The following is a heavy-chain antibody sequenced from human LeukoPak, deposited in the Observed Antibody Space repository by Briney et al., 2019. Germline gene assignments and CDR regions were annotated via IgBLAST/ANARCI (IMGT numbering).Heavy chain of an antibody. Sequence: SETLSLTCTVSVGSISSYYWSWIGLPAGKGLEGSGYIYYSGSTNYNPSLKNRVTISVDTSKNQFSLNLSSVTAADTAVYYCARGVRLNLLYYYYYMDVWGKGTTVTVSS. V-gene: IGHV4-59*01. J-gene: IGHJ6*03. CDR1: VGSISSYY. CDR2: IYYSGST. D-gene: IGHD1-14*01. CDR3: ARGVRLNLLYYYYYMDV.